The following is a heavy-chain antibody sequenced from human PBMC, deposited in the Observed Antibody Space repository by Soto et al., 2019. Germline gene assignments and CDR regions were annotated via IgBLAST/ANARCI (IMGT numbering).Heavy chain of an antibody. V-gene: IGHV1-18*01. Sequence: ASVTVSCTASRGTFTSYAISLVRQAPGQGLEWMGWINTNNGTAQYAQRLQGRVTMTKDTSTSTGYMELTSLRSDDTAVYYCARYWSGGSFYSRHFDYWGQGALVTGSS. CDR2: INTNNGTA. CDR3: ARYWSGGSFYSRHFDY. D-gene: IGHD2-15*01. CDR1: RGTFTSYA. J-gene: IGHJ4*02.